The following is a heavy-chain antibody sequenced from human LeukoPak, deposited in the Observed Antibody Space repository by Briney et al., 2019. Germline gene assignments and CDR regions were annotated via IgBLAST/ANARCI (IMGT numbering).Heavy chain of an antibody. CDR1: GYRLTNYW. D-gene: IGHD3-22*01. Sequence: GESLKISCKVSGYRLTNYWIAWVRQMPGKGLDFMGIILPDDSDTRYNPSFRGQVTISVDKPINTAYLQWNSLKASDTAIYYCARQGAGASHYDDTGLPRGAFDVWGQGTRLTVSS. CDR3: ARQGAGASHYDDTGLPRGAFDV. V-gene: IGHV5-51*01. CDR2: ILPDDSDT. J-gene: IGHJ3*01.